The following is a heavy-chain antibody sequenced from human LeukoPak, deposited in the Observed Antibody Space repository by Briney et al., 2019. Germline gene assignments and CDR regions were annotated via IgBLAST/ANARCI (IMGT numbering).Heavy chain of an antibody. D-gene: IGHD4-23*01. V-gene: IGHV1-69*04. CDR3: AAPPAGYGGNFGH. CDR2: IIPILGIA. CDR1: GGTFSSYA. Sequence: GASVKVSCKASGGTFSSYAISWVRQAPGQGLEWMGRIIPILGIANYAQKFQGRVTITADKSTSTAYMELSSLRSEDTAVYYCAAPPAGYGGNFGHWGQGTLVTVSS. J-gene: IGHJ4*02.